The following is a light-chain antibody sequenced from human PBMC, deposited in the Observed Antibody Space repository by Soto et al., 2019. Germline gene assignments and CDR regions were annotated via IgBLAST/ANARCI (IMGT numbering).Light chain of an antibody. Sequence: QSVLTQPPSVSAAPRQKVAISCSGSSSNIGNNYVSWYHRVPGSAPKLLIYDNNERPSGIPDRFSGSKSGTSATLDITGIQTGDEGDYYCGTWDSRLRVVVFGGGTKVTVL. CDR1: SSNIGNNY. CDR2: DNN. V-gene: IGLV1-51*01. J-gene: IGLJ2*01. CDR3: GTWDSRLRVVV.